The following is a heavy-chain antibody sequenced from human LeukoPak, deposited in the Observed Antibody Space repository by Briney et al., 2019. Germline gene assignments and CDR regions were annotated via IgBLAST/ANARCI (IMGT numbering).Heavy chain of an antibody. V-gene: IGHV1-18*01. Sequence: ASVKVSCKASGYTFSNHGISWLRQAPGQGLEWMGWISAYNGDTHYAQKFQGRVTMTTDTSTSTAYMELRSLRSDDTAVYYCARDPTNTSGRYVYFDYWGQGTLVTVSS. J-gene: IGHJ4*02. CDR2: ISAYNGDT. CDR3: ARDPTNTSGRYVYFDY. D-gene: IGHD6-19*01. CDR1: GYTFSNHG.